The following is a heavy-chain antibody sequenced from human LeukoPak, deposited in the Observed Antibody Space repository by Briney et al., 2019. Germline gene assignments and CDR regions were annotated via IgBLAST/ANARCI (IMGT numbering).Heavy chain of an antibody. CDR2: ISGSGGST. CDR1: GLTFSSYA. Sequence: GGSLRLSCAASGLTFSSYAMSWVRQAPGKGLEWVSAISGSGGSTYYADSVKGRFTISRDNSKNTLYLQMNSLRAEDTAVYYCAREGSSGYYPSWGQGILVTVSS. J-gene: IGHJ4*02. D-gene: IGHD3-22*01. CDR3: AREGSSGYYPS. V-gene: IGHV3-23*01.